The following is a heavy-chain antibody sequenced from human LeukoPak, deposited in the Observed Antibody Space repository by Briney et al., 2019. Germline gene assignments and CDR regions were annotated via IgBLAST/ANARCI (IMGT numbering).Heavy chain of an antibody. J-gene: IGHJ6*02. V-gene: IGHV1-69*13. Sequence: ASVKVSCKASGGTFSSYAISWVRQAPGQGLEWMGGVIPIFGTANYAQKFQGRVTITADESTSTAYMELSSLRSEDTAVYYCARDSALRLYYGMDVWGQGTTVTVSS. CDR3: ARDSALRLYYGMDV. CDR2: VIPIFGTA. D-gene: IGHD4-17*01. CDR1: GGTFSSYA.